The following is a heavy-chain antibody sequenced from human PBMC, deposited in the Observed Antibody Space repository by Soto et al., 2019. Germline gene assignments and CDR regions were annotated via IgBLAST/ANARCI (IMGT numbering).Heavy chain of an antibody. CDR2: INPNSGGT. CDR1: GYTFTDYY. D-gene: IGHD3-22*01. J-gene: IGHJ4*02. V-gene: IGHV1-2*02. Sequence: SSVNVSGKASGYTFTDYYVHWVREAPGQGLEWMGWINPNSGGTKSAQKFQGRVTMTRDTSISTAYMELSRLRSDDTAVYYCARRKGDYYDSSGHHYYFDYWGQGTLVTVSS. CDR3: ARRKGDYYDSSGHHYYFDY.